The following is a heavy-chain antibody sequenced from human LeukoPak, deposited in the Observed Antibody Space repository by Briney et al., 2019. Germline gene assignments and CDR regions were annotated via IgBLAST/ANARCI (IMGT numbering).Heavy chain of an antibody. V-gene: IGHV3-30*02. Sequence: PGGSLRLSCEASAYTLTTFGMHWVRQSLGKGLEWVAFIRSDGINKYYADSVRGRFTISRDTSKNTLYLQMDSLRTEDTAVYYCACLYVDQWGQGALVTVSS. CDR3: ACLYVDQ. CDR2: IRSDGINK. CDR1: AYTLTTFG. D-gene: IGHD5/OR15-5a*01. J-gene: IGHJ4*02.